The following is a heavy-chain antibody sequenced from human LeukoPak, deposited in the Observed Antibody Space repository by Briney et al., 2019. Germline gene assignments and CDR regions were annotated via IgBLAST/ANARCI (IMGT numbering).Heavy chain of an antibody. V-gene: IGHV3-64*01. CDR2: ISSNGGST. D-gene: IGHD1-26*01. CDR1: GFTFSSYA. J-gene: IGHJ5*02. CDR3: ARDRSYGAAEFDT. Sequence: PGGSLRLSCAASGFTFSSYAMHWVRQAPGKGLEYVSTISSNGGSTYYANSVKGRFTISRDNSKNTLYLQMGSLRAEDMAVYYCARDRSYGAAEFDTWGQGTLATVSS.